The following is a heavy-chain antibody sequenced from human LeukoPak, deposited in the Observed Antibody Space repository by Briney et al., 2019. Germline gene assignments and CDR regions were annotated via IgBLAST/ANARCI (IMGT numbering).Heavy chain of an antibody. J-gene: IGHJ4*02. V-gene: IGHV2-5*02. CDR1: GFSLTTRGVG. CDR2: IYWDDDK. Sequence: SGPTLVNPTQTLTLTCTFSGFSLTTRGVGVGWIRQPPGKALEWLALIYWDDDKRYSPSLKSRLTITKDTSKNQVVLTMTNMDPVDTATYYCAHRTDLYSSSWYWGYWGQETLVTVSS. D-gene: IGHD6-13*01. CDR3: AHRTDLYSSSWYWGY.